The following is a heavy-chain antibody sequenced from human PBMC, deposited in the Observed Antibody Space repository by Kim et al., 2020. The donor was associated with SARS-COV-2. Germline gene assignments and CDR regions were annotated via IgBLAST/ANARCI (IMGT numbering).Heavy chain of an antibody. D-gene: IGHD1-26*01. Sequence: SSGTRFSQKFQGRVTVTRDTSISTAYMELSGLRSDDTAVYYCSKSRAFDYWGQGTLVTVSS. J-gene: IGHJ4*02. CDR2: SSGT. CDR3: SKSRAFDY. V-gene: IGHV1-2*02.